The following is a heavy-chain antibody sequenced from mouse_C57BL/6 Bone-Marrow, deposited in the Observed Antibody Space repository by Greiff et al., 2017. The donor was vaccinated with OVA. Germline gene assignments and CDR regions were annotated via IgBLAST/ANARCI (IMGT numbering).Heavy chain of an antibody. Sequence: VQLQQSGAELARPGASVKLSCKASGYTFTSYGISWVKQRTGQGLEWIGEIYPRSGNTYYNEKFKGKATLTADKSSSTAYMELRSLTSEDSAVYFCARDGYYDYCDYWGQGTTLTVSS. D-gene: IGHD2-3*01. CDR1: GYTFTSYG. J-gene: IGHJ2*01. V-gene: IGHV1-81*01. CDR2: IYPRSGNT. CDR3: ARDGYYDYCDY.